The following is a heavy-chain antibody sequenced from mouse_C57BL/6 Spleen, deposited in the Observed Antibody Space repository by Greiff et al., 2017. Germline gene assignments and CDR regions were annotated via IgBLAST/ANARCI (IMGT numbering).Heavy chain of an antibody. CDR2: ISGGGGNT. Sequence: EVKLMESGGGLVKPGGSLKLSCAASGFTFSSYTMSWVRQTPEKRLEWVATISGGGGNTYYPDSVKGRFTISRDNAKNTLYLQMSSLRSEDTALYYCARHETYDYAMDYWGQGTSVTVSS. CDR1: GFTFSSYT. D-gene: IGHD5-1*01. V-gene: IGHV5-9*01. CDR3: ARHETYDYAMDY. J-gene: IGHJ4*01.